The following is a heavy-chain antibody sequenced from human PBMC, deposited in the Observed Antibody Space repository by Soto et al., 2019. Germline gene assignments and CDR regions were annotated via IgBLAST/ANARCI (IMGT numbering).Heavy chain of an antibody. J-gene: IGHJ5*01. CDR3: STRAYDTNGYYRFDP. D-gene: IGHD3-22*01. V-gene: IGHV4-34*01. CDR2: INHSGRV. CDR1: GGSFSGHS. Sequence: SETLSLTCAVYGGSFSGHSWTWIRQSPGKGLEWIGDINHSGRVNYSPSLKSRVTISLDTSKNQFSLTLSAVTAADTAMYYCSTRAYDTNGYYRFDPSGQGTLVTVS.